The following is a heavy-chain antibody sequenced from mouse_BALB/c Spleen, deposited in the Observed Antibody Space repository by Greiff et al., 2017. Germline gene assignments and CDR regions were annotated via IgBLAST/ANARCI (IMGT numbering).Heavy chain of an antibody. CDR1: GFSLTSYG. J-gene: IGHJ3*01. D-gene: IGHD2-4*01. CDR2: IWAGGST. Sequence: VKLMESGPGLVAPSQSLSITCTVSGFSLTSYGVHWVRQPPGKGLEWLGVIWAGGSTNYNSALMSRLSISKDNSKSQVFLKMNSLQTDDTAMYYCARDWDDYDRFAYWGQGTLVTVSA. V-gene: IGHV2-9*02. CDR3: ARDWDDYDRFAY.